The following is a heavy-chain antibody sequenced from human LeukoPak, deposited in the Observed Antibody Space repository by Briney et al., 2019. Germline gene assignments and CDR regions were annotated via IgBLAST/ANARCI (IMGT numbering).Heavy chain of an antibody. J-gene: IGHJ4*02. CDR2: ISYDGSNK. D-gene: IGHD1-26*01. CDR1: GFTFSHYG. CDR3: ARRTRGSWVDY. V-gene: IGHV3-30*03. Sequence: GTSLRLSCAATGFTFSHYGIHWVRQAPGKGLEWVAVISYDGSNKYYADSVKGRFTISRDNSKNTLSLQMNSLRAEDTAVYYCARRTRGSWVDYWGQGTLVTVSS.